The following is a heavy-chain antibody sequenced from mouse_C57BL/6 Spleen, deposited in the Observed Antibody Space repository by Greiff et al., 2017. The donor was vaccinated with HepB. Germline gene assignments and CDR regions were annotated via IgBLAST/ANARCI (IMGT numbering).Heavy chain of an antibody. D-gene: IGHD2-4*01. J-gene: IGHJ2*01. CDR3: ARFYDYDNYFDY. V-gene: IGHV1-82*01. Sequence: VQLQQSGPELVKPGASVKIPCKASGYAFSSSWMNWVKQRPGKGLEWIGRIYPGDGDTNYNGKFKGKATLTADKSSSTAYMQLSSLTSEDSAVYFCARFYDYDNYFDYWGQGTTLTVSS. CDR2: IYPGDGDT. CDR1: GYAFSSSW.